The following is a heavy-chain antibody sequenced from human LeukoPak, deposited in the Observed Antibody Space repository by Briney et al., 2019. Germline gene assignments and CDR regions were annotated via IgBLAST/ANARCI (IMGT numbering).Heavy chain of an antibody. CDR1: GFTFSSYA. J-gene: IGHJ1*01. D-gene: IGHD3-22*01. V-gene: IGHV3-23*01. Sequence: PGRSLRLSCAASGFTFSSYAMSWVRQAPGKGLEWVSAISGSGGSTYYADSVKGRFTISRDNSKNTLYLQMNSLRAEDTAVYYCAKDGGDYYDSSGYYFRPTWDHEYFQHWGQGTLVTVSS. CDR3: AKDGGDYYDSSGYYFRPTWDHEYFQH. CDR2: ISGSGGST.